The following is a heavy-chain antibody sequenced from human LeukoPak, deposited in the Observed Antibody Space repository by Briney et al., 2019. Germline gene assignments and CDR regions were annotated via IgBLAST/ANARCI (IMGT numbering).Heavy chain of an antibody. J-gene: IGHJ6*03. CDR2: ISYDGSNK. CDR3: ARDPVLRPNYYYMDV. V-gene: IGHV3-30*04. CDR1: GFTFSSYA. Sequence: GRSLRLSCAASGFTFSSYAMHWVRQAPGKGLEWVAVISYDGSNKYYADSVKGRFTISRDNSKNTLYLQMNSLRAEDTAVYYCARDPVLRPNYYYMDVWGKGTTVTVSS. D-gene: IGHD3-3*01.